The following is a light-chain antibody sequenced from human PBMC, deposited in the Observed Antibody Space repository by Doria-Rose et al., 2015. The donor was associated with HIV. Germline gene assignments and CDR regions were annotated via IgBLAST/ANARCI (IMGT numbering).Light chain of an antibody. CDR2: GVS. CDR3: SSSTTSNTVV. Sequence: SGSPGQSITISCTGTSSDVGGYKSVSWYQQHPGKAPKLMVYGVSKRPSGVSYRFSGSKSGNTASLTISGLQAEDEADYYCSSSTTSNTVVFGGGTKLTVL. V-gene: IGLV2-14*03. J-gene: IGLJ2*01. CDR1: SSDVGGYKS.